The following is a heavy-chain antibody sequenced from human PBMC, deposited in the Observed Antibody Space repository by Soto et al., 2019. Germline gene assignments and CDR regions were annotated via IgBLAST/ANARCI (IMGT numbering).Heavy chain of an antibody. D-gene: IGHD6-19*01. CDR3: ARADLLAVAPSYYYGMDV. V-gene: IGHV1-2*04. J-gene: IGHJ6*02. CDR1: GYTFTGCY. Sequence: GASVKVSCKASGYTFTGCYMHWVRQAPGQGLEWMGWINPNSGGTNYAQKFQGWVTMTRDTSISTAYMELSRLRSDDTAVYYCARADLLAVAPSYYYGMDVWGQGTTVTVSS. CDR2: INPNSGGT.